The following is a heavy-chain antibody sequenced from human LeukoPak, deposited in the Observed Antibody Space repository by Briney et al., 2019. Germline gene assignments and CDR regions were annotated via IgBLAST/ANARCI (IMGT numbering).Heavy chain of an antibody. CDR1: GGSFSGYY. D-gene: IGHD6-19*01. CDR2: INHSGST. Sequence: PSETLSLTCAVYGGSFSGYYWSWIRQPPGKGLEWIGEINHSGSTNYNPSLKSRVTISVDTSKNQFSLKLTSVTATDTAVYYCVRHSGSGWYPFDYWGRGTLVTVSS. V-gene: IGHV4-34*01. J-gene: IGHJ4*02. CDR3: VRHSGSGWYPFDY.